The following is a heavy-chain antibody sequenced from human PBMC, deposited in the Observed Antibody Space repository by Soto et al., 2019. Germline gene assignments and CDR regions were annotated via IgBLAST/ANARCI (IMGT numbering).Heavy chain of an antibody. D-gene: IGHD3-10*01. CDR3: ERAGAVGY. V-gene: IGHV5-51*01. Sequence: EVQLVQSGAEVKKPGESLKISCKASGYIFTSYWIAWVRQMPGKVLEWMGIIYPSDSDTRYSPSFQGQVTISADKSISTAYLQWTSLKASDTAMYYCERAGAVGYWGQGTMVTVSS. CDR2: IYPSDSDT. J-gene: IGHJ4*02. CDR1: GYIFTSYW.